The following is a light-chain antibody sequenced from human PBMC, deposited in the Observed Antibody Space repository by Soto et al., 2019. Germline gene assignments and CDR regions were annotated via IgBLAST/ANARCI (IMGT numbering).Light chain of an antibody. Sequence: ALTQPASVSGSPGQSITISCTGTSSDVGGYNYVSWYQQHPGKAPKLMIYEVSNRPSGVSNRFSGSKSGNTASLTISGLQAEDEADYYCSSYTSSTSYVFGTGTKV. CDR3: SSYTSSTSYV. CDR2: EVS. V-gene: IGLV2-14*01. CDR1: SSDVGGYNY. J-gene: IGLJ1*01.